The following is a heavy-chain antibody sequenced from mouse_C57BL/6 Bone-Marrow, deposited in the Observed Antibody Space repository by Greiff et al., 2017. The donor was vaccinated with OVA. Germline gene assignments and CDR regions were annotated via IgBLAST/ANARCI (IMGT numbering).Heavy chain of an antibody. CDR2: IWTGGGP. CDR3: ARKRITTVVATDWYFDV. V-gene: IGHV2-9-1*01. CDR1: GFSFTSYA. Sequence: VNVVESGPGLVAPSQSLSISCTASGFSFTSYAISWVRQPPGKGLEWLGVIWTGGGPNYYSALISRLSISKENSKSQVFLKMNMRQTEDTAMYTCARKRITTVVATDWYFDVWGTGTTVTVDS. D-gene: IGHD1-1*01. J-gene: IGHJ1*03.